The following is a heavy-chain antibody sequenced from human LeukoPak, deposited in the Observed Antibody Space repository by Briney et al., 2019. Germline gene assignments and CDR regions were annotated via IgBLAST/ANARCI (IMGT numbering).Heavy chain of an antibody. CDR2: ISAYNGNT. D-gene: IGHD2-21*02. V-gene: IGHV1-18*01. CDR3: AREGAYCGGDCYGLFDY. Sequence: ASVKVSCKAPGYTFTSYGISWVRQAPGQGLEWMGWISAYNGNTNYAQKLQGRVTMTTDTSTSTAYMELRSLRSDDTAVYYCAREGAYCGGDCYGLFDYWGQGTLVTVSS. J-gene: IGHJ4*02. CDR1: GYTFTSYG.